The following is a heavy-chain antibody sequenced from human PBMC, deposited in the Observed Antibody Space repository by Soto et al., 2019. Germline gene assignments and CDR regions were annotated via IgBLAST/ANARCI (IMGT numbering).Heavy chain of an antibody. Sequence: SETLSLTCAVYGGSFSGYYWSWIRQPPGKGLEWIGEINHSGSTNYNPSLKSRVTISVDTSKNQFSLKLSSVTAADTAVYYCARGRSYYYDSSGYYAYWGQGTLVPVS. J-gene: IGHJ4*02. D-gene: IGHD3-22*01. CDR3: ARGRSYYYDSSGYYAY. CDR2: INHSGST. CDR1: GGSFSGYY. V-gene: IGHV4-34*01.